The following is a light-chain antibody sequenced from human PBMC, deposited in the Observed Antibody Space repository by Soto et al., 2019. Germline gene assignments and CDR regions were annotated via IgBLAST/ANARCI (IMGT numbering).Light chain of an antibody. CDR1: QSVGTK. CDR3: QQRSNWPPIT. Sequence: IVMTQSPATLSVSPGERANLSCRASQSVGTKLAWYQQTPGQAPRLLIYGASNRATGVPARFSGSGFGTDFTLTISSLEPEDAAVYYCQQRSNWPPITFGQGTRLEIK. V-gene: IGKV3-11*01. J-gene: IGKJ5*01. CDR2: GAS.